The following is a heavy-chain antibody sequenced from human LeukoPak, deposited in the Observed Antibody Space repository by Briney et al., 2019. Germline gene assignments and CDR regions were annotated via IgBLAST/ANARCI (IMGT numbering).Heavy chain of an antibody. CDR2: IKSDGST. D-gene: IGHD6-6*01. J-gene: IGHJ4*02. V-gene: IGHV3-74*01. Sequence: PGGSLRLSCAASGFTFSSYWMHWVRQAPGKGLVWVSRIKSDGSTNYADSVKGRFTISRDNAKNSLYLQMSSLRAEDTATYYCVREGSSSSLLDSWGQGTLVTVSS. CDR1: GFTFSSYW. CDR3: VREGSSSSLLDS.